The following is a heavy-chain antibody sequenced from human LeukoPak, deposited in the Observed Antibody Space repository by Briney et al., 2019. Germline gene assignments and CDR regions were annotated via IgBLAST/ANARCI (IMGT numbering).Heavy chain of an antibody. CDR1: GFTVSSNY. D-gene: IGHD2-2*01. CDR3: ARESRDIVVVPAARTHYYYYYMDV. V-gene: IGHV3-66*01. CDR2: IYSGGST. J-gene: IGHJ6*03. Sequence: GGSLRLSCAAPGFTVSSNYMSWVRQAPGKGLEWVSVIYSGGSTYYADSVKGRFTISRDNSKNTLYLQMNSLRAEDTAVYYCARESRDIVVVPAARTHYYYYYMDVWGKGTTVTISS.